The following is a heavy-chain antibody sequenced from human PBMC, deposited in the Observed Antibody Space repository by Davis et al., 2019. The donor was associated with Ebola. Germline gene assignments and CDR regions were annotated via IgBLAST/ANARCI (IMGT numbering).Heavy chain of an antibody. CDR2: VKSDGSST. J-gene: IGHJ4*02. D-gene: IGHD3-22*01. CDR1: GFTFSSYW. V-gene: IGHV3-74*01. CDR3: AKGSVWAVVVITFYFDY. Sequence: PGGSLRLSCAASGFTFSSYWMHWVRQAPGEGLVWVSRVKSDGSSTSYADSVKGRFTISRDNSKNTLYLQMNSLRAEDTAVYYCAKGSVWAVVVITFYFDYWGQGTLVTVSS.